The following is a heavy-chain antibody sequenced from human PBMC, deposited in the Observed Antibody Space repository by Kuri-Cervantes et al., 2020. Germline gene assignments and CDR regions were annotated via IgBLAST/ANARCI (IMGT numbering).Heavy chain of an antibody. D-gene: IGHD6-13*01. CDR2: INPNSGGT. CDR1: GGTFSSYA. CDR3: ARDPIIAAAEPFDY. Sequence: ASVKVSCKASGGTFSSYAISWVRQAPGQGLEWMGWINPNSGGTNYAQKFQGRVTMTRDTSISTAYMELSRLRSDDTAVYYCARDPIIAAAEPFDYWGQGTLVTVSS. J-gene: IGHJ4*02. V-gene: IGHV1-2*02.